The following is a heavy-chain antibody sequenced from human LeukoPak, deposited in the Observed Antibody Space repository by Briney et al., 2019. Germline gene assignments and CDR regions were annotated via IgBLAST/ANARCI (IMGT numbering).Heavy chain of an antibody. J-gene: IGHJ4*02. CDR1: GGTFSSYA. V-gene: IGHV1-69*04. Sequence: SVKVSCKASGGTFSSYAISWVRQAPGQGLEWMGRIIPILGIANYAQKFQGRVTITADKSTSTAYMELSSLRSEDTAVYYCARQIWFGESNFGYWGQGTLVTVSS. CDR3: ARQIWFGESNFGY. CDR2: IIPILGIA. D-gene: IGHD3-10*01.